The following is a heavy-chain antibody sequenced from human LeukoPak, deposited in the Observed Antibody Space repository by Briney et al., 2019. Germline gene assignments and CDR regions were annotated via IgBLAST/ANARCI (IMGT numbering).Heavy chain of an antibody. D-gene: IGHD2-15*01. J-gene: IGHJ4*02. V-gene: IGHV3-21*01. Sequence: SGGSLRLSCAASGFTFSSYSMNWVRQAPGKGLEWVSSISSSSSYIYYADSVKGRFTISRDNAKNSLYLQMNSLRAEDTAVYYCARAPFCSGGSCYSFDYWGQGTLVTVSS. CDR3: ARAPFCSGGSCYSFDY. CDR1: GFTFSSYS. CDR2: ISSSSSYI.